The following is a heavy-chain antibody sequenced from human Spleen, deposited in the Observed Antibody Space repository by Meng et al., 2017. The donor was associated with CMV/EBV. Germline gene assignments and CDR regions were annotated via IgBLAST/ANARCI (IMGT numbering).Heavy chain of an antibody. CDR2: TSAYNGNT. J-gene: IGHJ4*02. Sequence: KASCKASGYPFGRYGISWVRQAPGQGLEWMGWTSAYNGNTNFAQNLQDRVTMTTDTSTSTAYMELRRLRSDDTAVYYCACGGYFGDYWGQGTLVTVSS. CDR3: ACGGYFGDY. D-gene: IGHD5-12*01. CDR1: GYPFGRYG. V-gene: IGHV1-18*01.